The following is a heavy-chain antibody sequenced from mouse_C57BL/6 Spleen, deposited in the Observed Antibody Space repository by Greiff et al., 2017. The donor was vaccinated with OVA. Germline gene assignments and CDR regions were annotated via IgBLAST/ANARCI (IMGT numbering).Heavy chain of an antibody. J-gene: IGHJ4*01. V-gene: IGHV5-17*01. Sequence: VQLKESGGGLVKPGGSLKLSCAASGFTFSDYGMHWVRQAPEKGLEWVAYISSGSSTIYYADTVKGRFTISRDNAKNTLFLQMTSLRSEDTAMYYCARDYYYGSSYAMDYWGQGTSVTVSS. CDR3: ARDYYYGSSYAMDY. CDR1: GFTFSDYG. CDR2: ISSGSSTI. D-gene: IGHD1-1*01.